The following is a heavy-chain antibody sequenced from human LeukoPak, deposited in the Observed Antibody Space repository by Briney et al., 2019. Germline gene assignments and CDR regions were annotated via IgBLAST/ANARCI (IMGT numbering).Heavy chain of an antibody. J-gene: IGHJ3*02. Sequence: GGSLRLSCAASGFTFSSYGMHWVRQAPGKGLEWVAFIRYDGSNKYYADSVKGRFTISRDNSKNTLYLQMNSLRAEDTAVYYCAKDLATVTTQQIWGQGTMVTVSS. CDR1: GFTFSSYG. CDR3: AKDLATVTTQQI. CDR2: IRYDGSNK. D-gene: IGHD4-17*01. V-gene: IGHV3-30*02.